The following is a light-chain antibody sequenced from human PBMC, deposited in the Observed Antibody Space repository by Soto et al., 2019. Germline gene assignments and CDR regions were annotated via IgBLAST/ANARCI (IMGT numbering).Light chain of an antibody. Sequence: QSVLTQPASVSGSPGQSITISCTGTSSDVGGYNYVSWYQQHPGKAPKLMIYDVSNRPSGVSNRFSGSKSGNTASLTISGLQAEDEADYYCSSYTSSSTYVFGTGTQADRP. J-gene: IGLJ1*01. CDR2: DVS. V-gene: IGLV2-14*01. CDR3: SSYTSSSTYV. CDR1: SSDVGGYNY.